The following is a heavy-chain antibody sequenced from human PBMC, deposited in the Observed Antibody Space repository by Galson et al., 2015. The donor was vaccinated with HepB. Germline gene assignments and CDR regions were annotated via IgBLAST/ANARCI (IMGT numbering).Heavy chain of an antibody. D-gene: IGHD3-22*01. CDR1: GYTFTGYY. J-gene: IGHJ4*02. CDR3: ARGTYYYDSSGYRYSY. V-gene: IGHV1-2*06. Sequence: SVKVSCKASGYTFTGYYMHWVRQAPGQGLEWMGRINPNSGGTNYAQKFQGRVTMTRDTSISTAYMELSGLRSDDTAVYYCARGTYYYDSSGYRYSYWGQGTLVTVSS. CDR2: INPNSGGT.